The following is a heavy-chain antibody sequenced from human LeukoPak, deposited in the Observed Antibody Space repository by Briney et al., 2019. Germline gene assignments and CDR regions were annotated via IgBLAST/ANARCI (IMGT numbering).Heavy chain of an antibody. CDR2: INPNSGGT. V-gene: IGHV1-2*02. D-gene: IGHD2-15*01. CDR1: GYXFTGYY. CDR3: ARLGFCSGGICPDYFDY. Sequence: ASVKVSCKASGYXFTGYYMHWVRQAPGQGLEWMGWINPNSGGTKFAQKFQGRVTMTRDTSISTAYMDLSRLTSDDTAVYYCARLGFCSGGICPDYFDYWGQGTLVTVSS. J-gene: IGHJ4*02.